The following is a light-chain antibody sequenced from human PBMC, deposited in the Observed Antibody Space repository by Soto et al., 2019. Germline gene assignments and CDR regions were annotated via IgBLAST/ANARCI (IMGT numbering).Light chain of an antibody. V-gene: IGKV3-20*01. CDR3: QQYGSSSYT. J-gene: IGKJ2*01. CDR1: QSISSSY. Sequence: EIELTQSPGTLSLSVGERATLSCRASQSISSSYLAWYQQKPGEAPRILIYAASIRATGIPDRFSGSGSGTDFTLTISRLEPEDFAVYYCQQYGSSSYTFGQGTQLEIK. CDR2: AAS.